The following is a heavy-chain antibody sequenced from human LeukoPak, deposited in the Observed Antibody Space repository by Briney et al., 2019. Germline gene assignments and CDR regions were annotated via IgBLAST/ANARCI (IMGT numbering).Heavy chain of an antibody. Sequence: GGSLRLSCAASGFTFDDYGMSWVRQAPGKGLEWVSGINWNGGSTGYADSVKGRFTISRDNSKNTLYLQMGSLRAEDMAVYYCATPYGDYGRDAFDIWGQGTMVTVSS. V-gene: IGHV3-20*04. J-gene: IGHJ3*02. D-gene: IGHD4-17*01. CDR2: INWNGGST. CDR1: GFTFDDYG. CDR3: ATPYGDYGRDAFDI.